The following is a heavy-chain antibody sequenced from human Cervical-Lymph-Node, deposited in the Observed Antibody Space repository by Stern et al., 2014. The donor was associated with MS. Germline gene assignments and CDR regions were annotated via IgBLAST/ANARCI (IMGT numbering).Heavy chain of an antibody. Sequence: VQLVESGAEVKKPGASVKVSCTASGYTFTSYGISWVRQAPGQGLEWMGGISPYIGTTNYAQKVQGSGTMTTDTSTSTHPMDLRSLRSDDTAVYYCARGGAALMTDWGQGTLVTVSS. CDR1: GYTFTSYG. CDR2: ISPYIGTT. V-gene: IGHV1-18*01. CDR3: ARGGAALMTD. J-gene: IGHJ4*02. D-gene: IGHD2-21*02.